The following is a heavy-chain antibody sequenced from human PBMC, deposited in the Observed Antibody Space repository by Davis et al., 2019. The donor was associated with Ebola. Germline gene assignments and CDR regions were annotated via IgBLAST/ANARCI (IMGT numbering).Heavy chain of an antibody. J-gene: IGHJ4*02. CDR3: TRVEGAYYYDSSGYYYVGYFDY. V-gene: IGHV3-49*04. Sequence: GESLKISCTASGFTFGDYAMSWVRQAPGKGLEWVGFIRSKAYGGTTEYAASVKGRFTISRDDSKSIAYLQMNSLKTEDTAVYYCTRVEGAYYYDSSGYYYVGYFDYWGQGTLVTVSS. CDR1: GFTFGDYA. D-gene: IGHD3-22*01. CDR2: IRSKAYGGTT.